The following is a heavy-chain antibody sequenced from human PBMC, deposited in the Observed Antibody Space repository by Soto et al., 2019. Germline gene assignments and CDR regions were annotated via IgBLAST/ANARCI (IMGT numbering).Heavy chain of an antibody. V-gene: IGHV1-69*13. CDR2: IIPIFGTA. CDR1: GGTFSSYA. D-gene: IGHD1-26*01. CDR3: ARRWVGATTDWFDP. J-gene: IGHJ5*02. Sequence: SVKVSCKASGGTFSSYAISWVRQAPGQGLEWMGGIIPIFGTADYAQKFQGRVTMTADASTSTAYMELRSLRSDNTAVYYCARRWVGATTDWFDPWG.